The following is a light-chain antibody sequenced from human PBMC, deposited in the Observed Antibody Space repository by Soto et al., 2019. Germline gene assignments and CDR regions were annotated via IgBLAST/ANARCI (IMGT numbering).Light chain of an antibody. CDR2: GAS. Sequence: EIVLTQSPGTLSLSPGERATLSCMASQSVSSSYLAWYQQKPGQAPRLLIYGASSRATGIPDRFSGSGSGTDFTLTISRLEPEDFAVYYCQQDYNLPLTFGQGTKVDI. CDR3: QQDYNLPLT. V-gene: IGKV3-20*01. J-gene: IGKJ1*01. CDR1: QSVSSSY.